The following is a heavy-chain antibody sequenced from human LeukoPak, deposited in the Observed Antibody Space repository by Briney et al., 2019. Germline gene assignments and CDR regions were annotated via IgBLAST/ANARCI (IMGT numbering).Heavy chain of an antibody. CDR1: GFTFGTYP. V-gene: IGHV3-64D*06. CDR2: ITSHGVST. D-gene: IGHD4-17*01. J-gene: IGHJ2*01. Sequence: PGGSLRLSCSASGFTFGTYPMHWVRQAPGKGLEYVSAITSHGVSTYYADSVKGRFTISRDNSKNTLYLQMSSLRPEDTAVYYCVRVYGTTVTTRFFDLWSRGTLVTVSS. CDR3: VRVYGTTVTTRFFDL.